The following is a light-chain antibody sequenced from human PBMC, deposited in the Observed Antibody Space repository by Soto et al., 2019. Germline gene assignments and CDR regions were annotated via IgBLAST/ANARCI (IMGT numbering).Light chain of an antibody. J-gene: IGKJ1*01. CDR3: QQHGSSPPSWT. CDR2: GAS. Sequence: ETVLTQSPGTLSLSPGERATLFCRASQSVTSSYLAWYQQKPGQAPRLLIYGASSRATGIPDMFSGSGSGTDFTVTISRLEPEDFAVYYCQQHGSSPPSWTFVQGNKVEIK. V-gene: IGKV3-20*01. CDR1: QSVTSSY.